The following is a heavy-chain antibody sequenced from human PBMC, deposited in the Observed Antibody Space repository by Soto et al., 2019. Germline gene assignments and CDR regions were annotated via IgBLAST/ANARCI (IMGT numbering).Heavy chain of an antibody. J-gene: IGHJ5*02. V-gene: IGHV3-7*01. CDR2: IKQDGSEK. D-gene: IGHD2-2*01. Sequence: GGSLRLSCAASGFTFSSYWMSWVRQAPGKGLEWVANIKQDGSEKYYVDSVKGRFTISRDNAKNSLYLQMNSLRAEDTAVYYWERGLGYCSSTSCYGSGHWFDPWGQGTLVTVSS. CDR3: ERGLGYCSSTSCYGSGHWFDP. CDR1: GFTFSSYW.